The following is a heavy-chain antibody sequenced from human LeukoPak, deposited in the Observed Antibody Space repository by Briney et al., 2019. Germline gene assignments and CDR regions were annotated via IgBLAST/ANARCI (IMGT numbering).Heavy chain of an antibody. CDR3: AKDMGFGEPRMPFDY. CDR2: ISWNSGSI. D-gene: IGHD3-10*01. Sequence: PGGSLRLSCAASGFTFDDYAMHWVRQAPGKGLEWVSGISWNSGSIGYADSVKGRFTISRDNAKNSLYLQMNSLRAEDTALYYCAKDMGFGEPRMPFDYWGQGTLVTVSS. J-gene: IGHJ4*02. V-gene: IGHV3-9*01. CDR1: GFTFDDYA.